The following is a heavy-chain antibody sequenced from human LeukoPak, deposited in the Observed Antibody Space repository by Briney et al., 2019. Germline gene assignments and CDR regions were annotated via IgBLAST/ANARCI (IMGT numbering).Heavy chain of an antibody. Sequence: KPSETLSLTCTVSGGSISSYYWSWIRQPPGKGLEWIGYIYYSGSTNYNPSLKSRVTISVDTSKNQFSLKLSSVTAADTAVYYCARDSGDYFDYWGQGTLVTVSSAQRGYYYYMDVWGKGTTVTISS. CDR2: IYYSGST. V-gene: IGHV4-59*01. CDR3: ARDSGDYFDYWGQGTLVTVSSAQRGYYYYMDV. CDR1: GGSISSYY. J-gene: IGHJ6*03. D-gene: IGHD4-17*01.